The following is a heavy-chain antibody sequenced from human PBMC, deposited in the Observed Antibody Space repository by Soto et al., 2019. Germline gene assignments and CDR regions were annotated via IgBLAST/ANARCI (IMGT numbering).Heavy chain of an antibody. CDR3: ARVAVVLGVKVNDY. V-gene: IGHV3-21*01. D-gene: IGHD6-6*01. J-gene: IGHJ4*02. CDR2: ISSSSSYI. Sequence: GWSLRLSCAASGFTFSSYSMNWVRQAPGKGLEWVSSISSSSSYIYYADSVKGRFTISRDNAKNSLYLQMNSLRAEDTAVYYCARVAVVLGVKVNDYWGQGTLVTVSS. CDR1: GFTFSSYS.